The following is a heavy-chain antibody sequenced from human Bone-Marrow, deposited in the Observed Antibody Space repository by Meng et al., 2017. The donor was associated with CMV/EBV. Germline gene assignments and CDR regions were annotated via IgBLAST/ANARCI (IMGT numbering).Heavy chain of an antibody. Sequence: ASVKVSCKASGYTFTGYYMHWVRQAPGQGLEWMGWINPNSGGTNYAQKFQGRVTMTRDTSISTPYMELSRLRSDDTAVYYCAREYYDSYGGAFDIWGQGTMVTVSS. CDR2: INPNSGGT. CDR1: GYTFTGYY. D-gene: IGHD3-16*01. J-gene: IGHJ3*02. V-gene: IGHV1-2*02. CDR3: AREYYDSYGGAFDI.